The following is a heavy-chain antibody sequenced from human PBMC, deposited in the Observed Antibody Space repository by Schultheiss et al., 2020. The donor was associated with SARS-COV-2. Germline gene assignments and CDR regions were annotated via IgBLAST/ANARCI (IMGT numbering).Heavy chain of an antibody. CDR2: IDWDDDK. V-gene: IGHV2-70*12. Sequence: QTLSLTCTFSGFSLSTSGMCVSWIRQPPGKALEWLARIDWDDDKYYSTSLKTRLTISKDTSKNQVVLTMTNMDPVDTATYYCAHDYSSSWYRAVGSFDYWGQGTLVTVSS. CDR3: AHDYSSSWYRAVGSFDY. J-gene: IGHJ4*02. CDR1: GFSLSTSGMC. D-gene: IGHD6-13*01.